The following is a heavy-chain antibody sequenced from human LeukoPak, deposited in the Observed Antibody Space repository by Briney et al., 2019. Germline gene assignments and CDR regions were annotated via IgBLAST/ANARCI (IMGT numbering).Heavy chain of an antibody. J-gene: IGHJ4*02. CDR2: INPNSGGT. CDR3: AREDGHDYGDHRFDY. V-gene: IGHV1-2*02. Sequence: GASVKVSCKASGYTFTGYYMHWVRQAPGQGLEWMGWINPNSGGTNYAQKFQGRVTMTRDTSISTAYMELSRLRSDDTAVYYCAREDGHDYGDHRFDYWGQGTLVTVSS. CDR1: GYTFTGYY. D-gene: IGHD4-17*01.